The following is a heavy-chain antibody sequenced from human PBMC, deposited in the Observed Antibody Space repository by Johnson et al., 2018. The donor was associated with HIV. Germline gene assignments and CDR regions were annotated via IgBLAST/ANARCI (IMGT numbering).Heavy chain of an antibody. D-gene: IGHD1-1*01. Sequence: EVQLVESGGGLVQPGGSLRLSCAASGFTFSSYWMHWVRQAPGKGLVWVSRIHSDGSSTSYADSVKGRFTISRDNAKNTLYMQMNSLRAEDTAVYYCAKEDPWRRAFDIWGQGTVVTVSS. V-gene: IGHV3-74*01. J-gene: IGHJ3*02. CDR2: IHSDGSST. CDR1: GFTFSSYW. CDR3: AKEDPWRRAFDI.